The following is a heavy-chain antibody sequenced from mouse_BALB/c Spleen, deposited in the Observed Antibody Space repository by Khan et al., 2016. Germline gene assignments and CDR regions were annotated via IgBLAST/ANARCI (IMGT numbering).Heavy chain of an antibody. CDR1: GYTFTSYW. Sequence: QVQLQQPGAELVRPGPSVKLSCNASGYTFTSYWINWMKQTPGQGLEWFGNIYPFDRYTNYNQKLKDKATLTIDKSSSTAYMQLSIPSSEDYAIYDCTRGKTSMIRGFAYWGQGTLVTVSA. V-gene: IGHV1-69*02. D-gene: IGHD2-4*01. CDR2: IYPFDRYT. J-gene: IGHJ3*01. CDR3: TRGKTSMIRGFAY.